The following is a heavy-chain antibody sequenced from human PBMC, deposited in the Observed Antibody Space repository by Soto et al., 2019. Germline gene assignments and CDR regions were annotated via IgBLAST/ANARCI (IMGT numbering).Heavy chain of an antibody. Sequence: GGSLRLSCAASGFTFSSYAMRWVRQAPGKGLEWVSAISGSGDSTYYADSVKGRFTISRDNSKNTLYLQMNSLRAEDTAVYYCARRGGGSYYDYWGQGTLVTVSS. V-gene: IGHV3-23*01. CDR3: ARRGGGSYYDY. J-gene: IGHJ4*02. CDR2: ISGSGDST. CDR1: GFTFSSYA. D-gene: IGHD1-26*01.